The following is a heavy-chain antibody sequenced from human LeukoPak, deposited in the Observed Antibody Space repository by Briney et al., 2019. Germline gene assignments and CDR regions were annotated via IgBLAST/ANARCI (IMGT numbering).Heavy chain of an antibody. Sequence: PGGSLRLSCAASGFTFSSYEMNWVRQAPGKGLEWVSYISSSGSTIYYADSVKGRFTISRDNAKKSLYLQMDSLRGEDTALYYCARDSVDCRGCAFDLWGQGTMVTVSS. CDR3: ARDSVDCRGCAFDL. V-gene: IGHV3-48*03. D-gene: IGHD3-10*01. CDR2: ISSSGSTI. J-gene: IGHJ3*01. CDR1: GFTFSSYE.